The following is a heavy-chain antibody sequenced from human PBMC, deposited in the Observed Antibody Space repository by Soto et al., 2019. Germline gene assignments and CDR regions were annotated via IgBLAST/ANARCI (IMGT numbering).Heavy chain of an antibody. Sequence: ASVKVSCKASGNTFTGNFMHWVRQAPGQRLEWLGVIFPGGSRTVYAQNFQGRLTMTRDTSASTVYMELSSLRSEDTAVYYCARSLPGRGSYGERTQYYFDYWGQGTLVTVSS. J-gene: IGHJ4*02. CDR3: ARSLPGRGSYGERTQYYFDY. CDR2: IFPGGSRT. V-gene: IGHV1-46*01. CDR1: GNTFTGNF. D-gene: IGHD1-26*01.